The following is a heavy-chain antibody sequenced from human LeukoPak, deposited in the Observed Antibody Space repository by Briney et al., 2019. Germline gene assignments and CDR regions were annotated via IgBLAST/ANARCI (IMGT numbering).Heavy chain of an antibody. V-gene: IGHV4-4*07. CDR3: ARDGNQLLWFGELSGWFDP. D-gene: IGHD3-10*01. CDR1: GGSISSYH. CDR2: IYTSGST. J-gene: IGHJ5*02. Sequence: SETLSLTCTVSGGSISSYHWSWIRQPAGKGLEWIGRIYTSGSTNYNPSLKSRVTMSVDTSKNQFSLKLSSVTAADTAVYYCARDGNQLLWFGELSGWFDPWGQGTLVTVSS.